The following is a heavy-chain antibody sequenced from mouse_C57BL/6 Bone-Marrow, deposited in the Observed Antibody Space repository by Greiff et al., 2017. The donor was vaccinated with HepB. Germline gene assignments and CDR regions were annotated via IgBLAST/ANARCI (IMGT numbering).Heavy chain of an antibody. CDR3: ASPNYGSSYPWYFDV. Sequence: EVQVVESGGGLVKPGGSLKLSCAASGFTFSSYTMSWVRQTPEKRLEWVATISGGGGNTYYPDSVKGRFTISRDNAKNTLYLQMSSLRSEDTALYYCASPNYGSSYPWYFDVWGTGTTVTVSS. CDR1: GFTFSSYT. J-gene: IGHJ1*03. CDR2: ISGGGGNT. V-gene: IGHV5-9*01. D-gene: IGHD1-1*01.